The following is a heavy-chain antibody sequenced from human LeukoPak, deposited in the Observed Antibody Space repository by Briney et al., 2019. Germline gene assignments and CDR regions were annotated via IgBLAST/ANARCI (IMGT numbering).Heavy chain of an antibody. CDR1: GFTFSNHG. CDR2: IQFNGGEK. V-gene: IGHV3-30*02. CDR3: ARASRSWHALDY. J-gene: IGHJ4*02. Sequence: PGGSLRLSCAASGFTFSNHGMHWVRQAPGKGLEWVAFIQFNGGEKYYADSVTGRFTISRDDSKNTLYLQMNSLRAEDTAVYFCARASRSWHALDYWGQGTLVTVSS. D-gene: IGHD6-19*01.